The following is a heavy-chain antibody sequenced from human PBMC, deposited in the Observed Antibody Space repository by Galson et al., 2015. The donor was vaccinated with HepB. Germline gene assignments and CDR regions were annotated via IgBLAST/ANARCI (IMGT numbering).Heavy chain of an antibody. CDR2: IWYDGSNK. J-gene: IGHJ4*02. V-gene: IGHV3-33*08. Sequence: SLRLSCAASGFTFSSYGMHWVRQAPGKGLEWVAVIWYDGSNKYYADSVKGRFTISRDNSKNTLYLQMNSLRAEDTAVYYCARDHRDGYNYFRDWGQGTLVTVFS. CDR1: GFTFSSYG. D-gene: IGHD5-24*01. CDR3: ARDHRDGYNYFRD.